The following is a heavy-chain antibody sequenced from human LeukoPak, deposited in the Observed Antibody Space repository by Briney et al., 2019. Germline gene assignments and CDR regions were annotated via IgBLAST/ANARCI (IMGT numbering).Heavy chain of an antibody. CDR1: GFTFSSYA. J-gene: IGHJ4*02. D-gene: IGHD3-3*01. CDR3: AKDQWYYDFWSDLDC. V-gene: IGHV3-23*01. CDR2: ISGSGDNT. Sequence: PGGSLRLSCAASGFTFSSYAMNWVRQAPGKGLEWVSAISGSGDNTYYADSVKGRFTISRDNSKNTLYLQMNSLRAEDTAVYYCAKDQWYYDFWSDLDCWGEGTLVTVSS.